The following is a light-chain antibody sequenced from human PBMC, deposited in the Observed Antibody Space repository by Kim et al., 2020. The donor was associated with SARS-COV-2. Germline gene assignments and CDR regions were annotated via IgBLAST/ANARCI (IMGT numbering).Light chain of an antibody. CDR3: NSRDSSGNPWV. CDR2: GKN. J-gene: IGLJ3*02. CDR1: SLRSYY. Sequence: ALGQTVRITCQGDSLRSYYASWYQQEPGQAPVLVIYGKNNRPSGIPDRFSGSSSGNTASLTSTGAQAEDEADYYCNSRDSSGNPWVFGGGTKLTVL. V-gene: IGLV3-19*01.